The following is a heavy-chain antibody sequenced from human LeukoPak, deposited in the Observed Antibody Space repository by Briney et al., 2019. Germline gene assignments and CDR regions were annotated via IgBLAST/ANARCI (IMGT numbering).Heavy chain of an antibody. J-gene: IGHJ4*02. CDR3: AKCDACIADAGKRTVSDTGGDY. Sequence: SETLSLTCTVSGGSISSYYWSWIRQPAGKGLEWIGRIYTSGSTNYNPSLKSRVTMSVDTSKNQFSLKLSSVTAEDTAVYYCAKCDACIADAGKRTVSDTGGDYWGQGTLVTVSS. CDR1: GGSISSYY. D-gene: IGHD6-13*01. V-gene: IGHV4-4*07. CDR2: IYTSGST.